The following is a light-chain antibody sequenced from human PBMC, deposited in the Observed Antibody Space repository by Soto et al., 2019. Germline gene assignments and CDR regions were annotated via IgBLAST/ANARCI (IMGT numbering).Light chain of an antibody. V-gene: IGLV1-40*01. Sequence: QSALTQPPSXXXXXGQRVTISCTGSSSNIGAGYDVHWYQQLPGTAPKLLIYGNSNRPSGVPDRFSGSKSGTSASLAITGLQAEDEADYYCQSHDSSLSVLWVFGGGTKVTVL. J-gene: IGLJ3*02. CDR3: QSHDSSLSVLWV. CDR1: SSNIGAGYD. CDR2: GNS.